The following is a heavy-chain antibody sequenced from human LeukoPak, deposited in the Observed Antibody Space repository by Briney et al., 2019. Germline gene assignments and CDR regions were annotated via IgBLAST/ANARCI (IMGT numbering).Heavy chain of an antibody. CDR2: IYYSGST. J-gene: IGHJ4*02. D-gene: IGHD2-21*01. V-gene: IGHV4-31*03. CDR3: ARTNYSYFDY. CDR1: GGSISSGGYY. Sequence: SETLSLTCTVSGGSISSGGYYWSCIRQHPGKGLEWIGYIYYSGSTYYNPSLKSRVTISVDTSKNQFSLKLSSVTAADTAVYYCARTNYSYFDYWGRGTLVTVSS.